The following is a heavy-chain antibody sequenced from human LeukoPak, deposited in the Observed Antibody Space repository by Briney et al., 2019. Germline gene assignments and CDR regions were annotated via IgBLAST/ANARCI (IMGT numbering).Heavy chain of an antibody. Sequence: ASVKVSCKASGYTFTSYGISWVRQAPGQGLEWMGWISAYNGNTNYAQKLQGRVTMTTDTSTSTAYMELRSLRSEDTAVYYCARVEDWYSSSWFFDYWGQGTLVTVSS. D-gene: IGHD6-13*01. CDR3: ARVEDWYSSSWFFDY. CDR1: GYTFTSYG. V-gene: IGHV1-18*01. J-gene: IGHJ4*02. CDR2: ISAYNGNT.